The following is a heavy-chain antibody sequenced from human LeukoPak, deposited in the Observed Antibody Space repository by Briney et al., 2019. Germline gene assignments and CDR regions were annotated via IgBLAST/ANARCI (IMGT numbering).Heavy chain of an antibody. V-gene: IGHV5-51*01. D-gene: IGHD6-13*01. J-gene: IGHJ5*02. CDR2: IYPGDSDT. CDR1: GYSFTNYW. Sequence: GESLKVSCKGSGYSFTNYWIGWVRQMPGKGLEWMGIIYPGDSDTRYSPSFQGQVTIPADKSISTAYLQWSSLKASDTAMYYCARRAIAAAGSWFDPWGQGTLVTVSS. CDR3: ARRAIAAAGSWFDP.